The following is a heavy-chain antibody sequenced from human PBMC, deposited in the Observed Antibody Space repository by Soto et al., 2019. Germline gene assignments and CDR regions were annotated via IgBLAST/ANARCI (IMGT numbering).Heavy chain of an antibody. J-gene: IGHJ4*02. Sequence: PGGSLILSCAASGFTFPNCAMSWVRQAPGKGLEWVSTISGSGGGTYYTDSEKGRFTISRDNSKNTLFLQMNSLRAEDTAVYYCATPPYWYSSGWYVGFDYWGQGTLVTVSS. CDR3: ATPPYWYSSGWYVGFDY. CDR2: ISGSGGGT. CDR1: GFTFPNCA. V-gene: IGHV3-23*01. D-gene: IGHD6-19*01.